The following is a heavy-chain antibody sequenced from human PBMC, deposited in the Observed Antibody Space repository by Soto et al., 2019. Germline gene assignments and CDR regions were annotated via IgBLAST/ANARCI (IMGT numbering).Heavy chain of an antibody. J-gene: IGHJ6*01. CDR2: IIPTFGTA. CDR3: VRPSYGVATKDSGMYV. D-gene: IGHD2-8*01. CDR1: GGTFSSYT. V-gene: IGHV1-69*12. Sequence: QVQLVQSGAEVKKPGSSVKVSCKASGGTFSSYTISWVRQAPGQGLEWMGGIIPTFGTADYAQKFQGRVRITADESTSPGDVEVSSPRSENTALYYCVRPSYGVATKDSGMYVWGLGTAVTVSS.